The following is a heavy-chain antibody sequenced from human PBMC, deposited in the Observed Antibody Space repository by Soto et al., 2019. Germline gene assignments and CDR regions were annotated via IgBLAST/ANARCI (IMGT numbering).Heavy chain of an antibody. V-gene: IGHV3-23*01. CDR1: GFTFSSYA. CDR3: TRKVDYDYIWGSYRYAFDI. D-gene: IGHD3-16*01. Sequence: GGSLRLSCAASGFTFSSYAMSWVRQAPGKGLEWVAAICGSGSSKYYADSVKGRFTISRDNSKSMLYLQMDSLKAKDTAMYYCTRKVDYDYIWGSYRYAFDIWGQGTMVTVSS. CDR2: ICGSGSSK. J-gene: IGHJ3*02.